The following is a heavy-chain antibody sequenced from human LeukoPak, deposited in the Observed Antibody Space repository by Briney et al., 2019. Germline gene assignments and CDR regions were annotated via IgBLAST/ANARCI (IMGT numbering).Heavy chain of an antibody. CDR3: ARVAAEVVGVPGAIGFGWLRRDYYYMDV. V-gene: IGHV1-46*01. Sequence: ASVKVSCKASGYTFTSYYIHWVRQAPGEGLEWMGIINPSGGSTSYAQKFQGRVTMTRDMSTSTVYMELSSLRSEDTAVYYCARVAAEVVGVPGAIGFGWLRRDYYYMDVWGKGTTVTVSS. CDR2: INPSGGST. CDR1: GYTFTSYY. D-gene: IGHD2-2*02. J-gene: IGHJ6*03.